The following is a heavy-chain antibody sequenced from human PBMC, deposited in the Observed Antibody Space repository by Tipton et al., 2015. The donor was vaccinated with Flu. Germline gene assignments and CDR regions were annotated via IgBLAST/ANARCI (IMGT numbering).Heavy chain of an antibody. CDR1: GYTFTGYY. D-gene: IGHD5-18*01. CDR2: INSNSGGT. CDR3: ARGLRGYSYGLGY. Sequence: QLVQSGAEVKKPGASVKVSCKASGYTFTGYYMHWVRQAPGQGLEWMGWINSNSGGTNYAQKFQGRVTMTRDTSISTAYMELSRLRSDDTAVYYCARGLRGYSYGLGYWDQGTLVTVSS. J-gene: IGHJ4*02. V-gene: IGHV1-2*02.